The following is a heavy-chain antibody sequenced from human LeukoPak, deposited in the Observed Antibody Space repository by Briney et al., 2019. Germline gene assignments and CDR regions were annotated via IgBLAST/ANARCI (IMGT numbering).Heavy chain of an antibody. CDR1: GFTFSSYS. J-gene: IGHJ6*03. D-gene: IGHD3-3*01. CDR3: AREAQNYDFWSGLDPHYYMDV. Sequence: GGSLRLSCAASGFTFSSYSMNWVRQAPGKGLECVSSISSSSSYIYYADSVKGRFTISRDNAKNSLYLQMNSLRAEDTAVYYCAREAQNYDFWSGLDPHYYMDVWGKETTVTVSS. CDR2: ISSSSSYI. V-gene: IGHV3-21*01.